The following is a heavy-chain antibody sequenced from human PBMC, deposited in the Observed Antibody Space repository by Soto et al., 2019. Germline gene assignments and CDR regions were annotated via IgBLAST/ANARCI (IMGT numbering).Heavy chain of an antibody. Sequence: GASVKVSCKASGGTFSSYTISWVRQAPGQGLEWKGRIIPILGIANYAQKFQGRVTITADKSTSTAYMELSSLRSEDTAVYYCARDPPRYSSGWYRENFQHWGQGTLVTVSS. D-gene: IGHD6-19*01. CDR3: ARDPPRYSSGWYRENFQH. CDR1: GGTFSSYT. V-gene: IGHV1-69*04. J-gene: IGHJ1*01. CDR2: IIPILGIA.